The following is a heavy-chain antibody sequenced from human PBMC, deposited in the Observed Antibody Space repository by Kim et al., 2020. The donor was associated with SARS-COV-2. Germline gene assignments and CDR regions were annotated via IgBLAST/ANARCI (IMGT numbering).Heavy chain of an antibody. V-gene: IGHV4-39*01. D-gene: IGHD3-22*01. J-gene: IGHJ3*02. CDR2: IYYSGST. CDR1: GGSISSSSYY. Sequence: SETLSLTCTVSGGSISSSSYYWGWIRQPPGKGLEWIGSIYYSGSTYYNPSLKSRVTISVDTSKNQFSLKLSSVTAADTAVYYCARQDPRDSSGYYYGPVAFDIWGQGTMVTVSS. CDR3: ARQDPRDSSGYYYGPVAFDI.